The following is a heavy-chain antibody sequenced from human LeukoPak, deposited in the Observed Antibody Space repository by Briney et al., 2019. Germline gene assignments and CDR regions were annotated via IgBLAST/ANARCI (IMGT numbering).Heavy chain of an antibody. CDR1: GGSISSYY. Sequence: PSETLSLTCTVSGGSISSYYWSWIPQPPGKGLEWIGYIYYSGSTNYNPSLKSRVTISVNTSKNQFSLKLSSVTAADTAVYYCARAAMVRGVPIYYFDYWGQGTLVTVSS. CDR2: IYYSGST. V-gene: IGHV4-59*01. D-gene: IGHD3-10*01. CDR3: ARAAMVRGVPIYYFDY. J-gene: IGHJ4*02.